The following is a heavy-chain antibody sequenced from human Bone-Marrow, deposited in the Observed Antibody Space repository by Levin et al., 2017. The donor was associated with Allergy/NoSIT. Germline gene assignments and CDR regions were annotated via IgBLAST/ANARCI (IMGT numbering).Heavy chain of an antibody. Sequence: ASVKVSCKASGYTFTKYAMNWVRQAPGQGLEWMGWINTNTGNPTYVPGFTGRFVFSLDTSVSTAYLEISSLKAEDTAVYYCARVRDYYGSGSQTPHWFDPWGQGTLVTVSS. V-gene: IGHV7-4-1*02. J-gene: IGHJ5*02. D-gene: IGHD3-10*01. CDR1: GYTFTKYA. CDR3: ARVRDYYGSGSQTPHWFDP. CDR2: INTNTGNP.